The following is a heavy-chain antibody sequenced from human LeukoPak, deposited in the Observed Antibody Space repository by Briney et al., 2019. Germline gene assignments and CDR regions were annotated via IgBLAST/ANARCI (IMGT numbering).Heavy chain of an antibody. CDR2: IYSTGST. Sequence: SETLSLTCTVSGGSISSGSYCWSWIRQPAGEGLEWIGRIYSTGSTNYKPSLKSRVTISVDTSKNQFSLKLSSVTAADTAVYYCARGYYYDSSGYWAHDYWGQGTLGTVSS. D-gene: IGHD3-22*01. J-gene: IGHJ4*02. CDR3: ARGYYYDSSGYWAHDY. CDR1: GGSISSGSYC. V-gene: IGHV4-61*02.